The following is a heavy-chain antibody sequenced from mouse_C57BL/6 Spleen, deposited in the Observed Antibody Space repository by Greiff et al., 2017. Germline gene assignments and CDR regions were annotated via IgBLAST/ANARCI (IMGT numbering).Heavy chain of an antibody. D-gene: IGHD1-1*01. Sequence: VKLMESGPGLVQPSQSLSITCTVSGFSLTSYGVHWVRQSPGKGLELLGVICSGGSTDYNAAFISRLSICKDNSKSQVFFKMNSLQADDTAIDYCARTYDSWFAYWGQGTLVTVSA. CDR2: ICSGGST. CDR3: ARTYDSWFAY. CDR1: GFSLTSYG. J-gene: IGHJ3*01. V-gene: IGHV2-2*01.